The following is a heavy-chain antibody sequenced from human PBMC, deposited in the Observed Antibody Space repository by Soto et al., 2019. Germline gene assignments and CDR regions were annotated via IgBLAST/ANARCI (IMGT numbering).Heavy chain of an antibody. V-gene: IGHV3-48*01. CDR2: ISSSSSTI. CDR1: GFTFSSYS. Sequence: EVQLVESGGGLVQPGGSLRLSCAASGFTFSSYSMNWVRQAPGKGLEWVSYISSSSSTIYYADSVKGRFTISRDNAXXSLYLKMNSLRAEDTAVYYCARAKHDYGDYDGIDYWGQGTLVTVSS. D-gene: IGHD4-17*01. J-gene: IGHJ4*02. CDR3: ARAKHDYGDYDGIDY.